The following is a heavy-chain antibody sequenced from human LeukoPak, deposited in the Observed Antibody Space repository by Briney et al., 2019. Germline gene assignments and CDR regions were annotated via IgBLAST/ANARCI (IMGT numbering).Heavy chain of an antibody. CDR1: GGSISSGSYY. V-gene: IGHV4-61*02. Sequence: PSETLSLTCTVSGGSISSGSYYWSWIRQPAGKGLEWIGRIYTSGSTNYNPSLKSRVTILVDASKNQFSLNLSSVTAADTAVYYCARGRWSYFNYWGQGTLVTVSS. CDR3: ARGRWSYFNY. CDR2: IYTSGST. D-gene: IGHD2-15*01. J-gene: IGHJ4*02.